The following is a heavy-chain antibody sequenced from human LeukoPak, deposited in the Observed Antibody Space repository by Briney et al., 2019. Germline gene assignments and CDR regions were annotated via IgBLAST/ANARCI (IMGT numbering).Heavy chain of an antibody. CDR3: ARDAPRDGYSKDAFDI. J-gene: IGHJ3*02. Sequence: PSETLPLTCTVSGGSISSGGYYWSWIRQHPGKGLEWIGYIYYSGSTYYNPSLKSRVTISVDTSKNQFSLKLSSVTAADTAVYYCARDAPRDGYSKDAFDIWGQGTMVTVSS. D-gene: IGHD5-24*01. V-gene: IGHV4-31*03. CDR1: GGSISSGGYY. CDR2: IYYSGST.